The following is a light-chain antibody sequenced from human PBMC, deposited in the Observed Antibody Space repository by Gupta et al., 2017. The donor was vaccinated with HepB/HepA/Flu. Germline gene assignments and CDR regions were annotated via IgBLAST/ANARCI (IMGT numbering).Light chain of an antibody. CDR1: QDLRSY. Sequence: DMQLTQSPSFLSASVADRVTITCRASQDLRSYLAWYQQRPGKAPTLLIYAASTLQSGVPSRFSGSESGTEFTLTISSLQPEDFATYYCQQHNSYPLTFGGGTKVEIK. J-gene: IGKJ4*01. CDR3: QQHNSYPLT. V-gene: IGKV1-9*01. CDR2: AAS.